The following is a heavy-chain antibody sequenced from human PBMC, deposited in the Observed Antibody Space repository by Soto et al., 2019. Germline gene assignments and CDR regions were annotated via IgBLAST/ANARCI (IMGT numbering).Heavy chain of an antibody. J-gene: IGHJ6*02. CDR2: ISGSGGST. CDR3: AKDTDLTIYYYYYGMDV. V-gene: IGHV3-23*01. Sequence: PGGSLRLSCAASGFTFSSYAMSWVRQAPGKGLEWVSAISGSGGSTYYADSVKGRFTISRDNSKNTLYLQMNSLRAEDTAVYYCAKDTDLTIYYYYYGMDVWGQGTTVTVSS. CDR1: GFTFSSYA. D-gene: IGHD4-17*01.